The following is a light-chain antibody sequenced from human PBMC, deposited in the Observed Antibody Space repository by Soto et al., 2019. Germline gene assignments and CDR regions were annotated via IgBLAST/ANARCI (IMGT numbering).Light chain of an antibody. Sequence: ELLLTQSPCTLSLSPVERTTLSCMASQSVDSAYLAWFQHKPGQAPRLLIYSASIRATGIPDRFSGSGSGTDFTLTISRLEPEDFAVYYCQQYGSSPHTFGPGTRLEIK. CDR3: QQYGSSPHT. CDR2: SAS. J-gene: IGKJ5*01. CDR1: QSVDSAY. V-gene: IGKV3-20*01.